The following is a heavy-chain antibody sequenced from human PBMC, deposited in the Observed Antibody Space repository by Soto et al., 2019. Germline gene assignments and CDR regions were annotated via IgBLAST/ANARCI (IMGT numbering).Heavy chain of an antibody. CDR3: ARERGGYSSSWYALAF. J-gene: IGHJ4*02. V-gene: IGHV3-21*01. D-gene: IGHD6-13*01. CDR2: ISSSSSYI. CDR1: GFTFSSYS. Sequence: GGSLRLSCAASGFTFSSYSMNWVRQAPGKGLEWVSSISSSSSYIYYADSVKGRFTISRDNAKNSLYLQMNSLRAEDTAVYYCARERGGYSSSWYALAFWGQGTLVTVSS.